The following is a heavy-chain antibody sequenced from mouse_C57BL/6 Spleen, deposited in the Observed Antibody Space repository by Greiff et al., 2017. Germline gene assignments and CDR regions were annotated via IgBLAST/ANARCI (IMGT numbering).Heavy chain of an antibody. CDR3: ARSGDYGSSLWYFDV. CDR2: INPSSGYT. Sequence: VKLMESGAELARPGASVKMSCKASGYTFTSYTMHWVKQRPGQGLEWIGYINPSSGYTKYNQKFKDKATLTADKSSSTAYMQLSSLTSEDSAVYYCARSGDYGSSLWYFDVWGTGTTVTVSS. CDR1: GYTFTSYT. D-gene: IGHD1-1*01. V-gene: IGHV1-4*01. J-gene: IGHJ1*03.